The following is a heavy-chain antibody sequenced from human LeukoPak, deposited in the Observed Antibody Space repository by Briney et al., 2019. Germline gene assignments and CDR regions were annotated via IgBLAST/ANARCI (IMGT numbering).Heavy chain of an antibody. CDR2: INLSGGST. V-gene: IGHV1-46*01. CDR1: GYTFTSYY. D-gene: IGHD5-12*01. Sequence: ASVKVSCKASGYTFTSYYMHWVRQAPGQGLEWMGIINLSGGSTSYAQKFQGRVTMTRDMSTSTVYMELSSLRSEDTAVYYCARDRYDYYFDYWGQGTLVTVSS. J-gene: IGHJ4*02. CDR3: ARDRYDYYFDY.